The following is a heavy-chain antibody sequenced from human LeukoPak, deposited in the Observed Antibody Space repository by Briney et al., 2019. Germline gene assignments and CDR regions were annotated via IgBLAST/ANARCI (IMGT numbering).Heavy chain of an antibody. CDR3: ARGFALDF. V-gene: IGHV6-1*01. CDR1: RDTVSSNSAA. CDR2: TYYRSKWYY. Sequence: PSQTLSLTCDISRDTVSSNSAAWNWIRQSPSRGLEWLGRTYYRSKWYYDYAVSVKSRITISPDTSKNQFSLQLNSVTADDTAVYYCARGFALDFWGQGTMVTVSS. J-gene: IGHJ3*01.